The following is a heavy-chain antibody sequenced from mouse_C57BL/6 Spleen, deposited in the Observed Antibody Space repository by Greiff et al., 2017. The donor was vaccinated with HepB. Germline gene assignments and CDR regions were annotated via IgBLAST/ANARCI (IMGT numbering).Heavy chain of an antibody. V-gene: IGHV1-19*01. Sequence: VQLQQSGPVLVKPGASVKMSCKASGYTFTDYYMNWVTQSHGKSLEWIGVINPYNGGTSYTQKFKGKATLTVDKSSSTAYMELNSLTSEDSAVYYCARGGYGSSYGYFDVWGTGTTVTVSS. D-gene: IGHD1-1*01. CDR1: GYTFTDYY. CDR2: INPYNGGT. J-gene: IGHJ1*03. CDR3: ARGGYGSSYGYFDV.